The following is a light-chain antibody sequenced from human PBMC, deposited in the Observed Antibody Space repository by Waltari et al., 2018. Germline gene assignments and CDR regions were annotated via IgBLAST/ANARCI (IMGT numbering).Light chain of an antibody. V-gene: IGKV3D-15*01. J-gene: IGKJ3*01. CDR3: QHYNNWPLFT. Sequence: TVLIQSPPTLSVSPGERATLSCRANRSVNSNLAWYQQKPGQAPRVLIYRASTRAAGTPARFSGSGSGTDFTLTISSLQSEDFAVYYCQHYNNWPLFTFGTGTTVDV. CDR2: RAS. CDR1: RSVNSN.